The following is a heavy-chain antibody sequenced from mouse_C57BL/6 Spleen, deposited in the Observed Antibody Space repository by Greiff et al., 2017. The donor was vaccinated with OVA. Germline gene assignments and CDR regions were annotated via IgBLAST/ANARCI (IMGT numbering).Heavy chain of an antibody. CDR3: ARDYGSSYPYAMDY. J-gene: IGHJ4*01. V-gene: IGHV5-17*01. CDR1: GFTFSDYG. Sequence: EVKLVESGGGLVKPGGSLKLSCAASGFTFSDYGMHWVRQAPEKGLEWVAYISSGSSTIYYADTVKGRFTISRDNAKNTLFLQMTSLRSEDTAMYYCARDYGSSYPYAMDYWGQGTSVTVSS. CDR2: ISSGSSTI. D-gene: IGHD1-1*01.